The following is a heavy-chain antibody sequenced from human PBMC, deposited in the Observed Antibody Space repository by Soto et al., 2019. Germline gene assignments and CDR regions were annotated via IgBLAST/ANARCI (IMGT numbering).Heavy chain of an antibody. CDR3: ARELPDLDYYYYYGMDV. CDR1: GFTFSSYA. Sequence: QVQLVESGGGVVQPGRSLRLSCAASGFTFSSYAMHWVRQAPGKGLEWVAVISYDGSNKYYADSVKGRFTISRDNSKNTLYLQMNSLTAEDTAVYYCARELPDLDYYYYYGMDVWGQGTTVTVSS. CDR2: ISYDGSNK. J-gene: IGHJ6*02. D-gene: IGHD1-26*01. V-gene: IGHV3-30-3*01.